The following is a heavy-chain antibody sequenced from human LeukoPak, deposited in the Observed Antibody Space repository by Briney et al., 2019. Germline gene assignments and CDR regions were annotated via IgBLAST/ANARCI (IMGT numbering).Heavy chain of an antibody. Sequence: ASVKVSCKASGYTFTSYDINWVRQATGQGLEWMGWMNPNSGNTGYAQKSQGRVTMTRNTSISTAYMELSSLRSEDTAVYYCASGRELKGIAAVGGWGQGTLVTVSS. J-gene: IGHJ4*02. CDR3: ASGRELKGIAAVGG. D-gene: IGHD6-13*01. V-gene: IGHV1-8*01. CDR2: MNPNSGNT. CDR1: GYTFTSYD.